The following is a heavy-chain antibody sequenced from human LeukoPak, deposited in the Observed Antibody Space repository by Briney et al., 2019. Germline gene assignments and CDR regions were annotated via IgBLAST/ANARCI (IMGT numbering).Heavy chain of an antibody. CDR1: GYTLTELS. CDR2: FDPEDGET. Sequence: ASVKVSCKVSGYTLTELSTHWVRQAPGKGLEWMGGFDPEDGETIYAQKFQGRVTMTEDTSTDTANMELSSLRSDDTAVYYCATDGPNYYGSGSPPGYWGQGTLVTVSS. V-gene: IGHV1-24*01. D-gene: IGHD3-10*01. J-gene: IGHJ4*02. CDR3: ATDGPNYYGSGSPPGY.